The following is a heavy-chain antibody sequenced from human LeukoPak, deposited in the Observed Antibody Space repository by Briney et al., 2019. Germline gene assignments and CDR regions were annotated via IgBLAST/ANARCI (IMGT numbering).Heavy chain of an antibody. Sequence: KPLETLSLTCAVYGGSFSGYYWSWIRQPPGKGLEWIGEINHSGSTNYNPSLKSRVTISVDTSKNQFSLKLSSVTAADTAVYYCARGLRRAYYYGSGSYPYFDYWGQGTLVTVSS. CDR1: GGSFSGYY. CDR2: INHSGST. V-gene: IGHV4-34*01. CDR3: ARGLRRAYYYGSGSYPYFDY. J-gene: IGHJ4*02. D-gene: IGHD3-10*01.